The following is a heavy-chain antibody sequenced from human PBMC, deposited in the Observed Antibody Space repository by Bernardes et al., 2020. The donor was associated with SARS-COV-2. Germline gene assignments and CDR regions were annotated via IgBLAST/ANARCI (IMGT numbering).Heavy chain of an antibody. CDR2: INDSGST. CDR3: ARGRRYYFGSGSYYSAGDY. D-gene: IGHD3-10*01. V-gene: IGHV4-34*01. CDR1: DKSSSGHY. J-gene: IGHJ4*02. Sequence: SEPLSLTCEVHDKSSSGHYWSWIRRSPGKGMECIGEINDSGSTNYNPSLMSRVTMSVDTSKNQVSLRLSSVTAADTAVYYCARGRRYYFGSGSYYSAGDYWGPGTLVTVSS.